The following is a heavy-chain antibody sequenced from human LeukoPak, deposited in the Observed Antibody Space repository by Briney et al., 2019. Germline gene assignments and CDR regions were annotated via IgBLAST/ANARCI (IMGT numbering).Heavy chain of an antibody. CDR3: ARGRDYGDLSY. D-gene: IGHD4-17*01. Sequence: SETLSLTCTVSGGSISSSSYYWGWIRQPPGKGLEWIGNIHHSGTTYYNPSLKSRVTISVDTSKNQFSLKLSSVTAADTAVYYCARGRDYGDLSYWGQGTLVTVSS. V-gene: IGHV4-39*07. CDR1: GGSISSSSYY. CDR2: IHHSGTT. J-gene: IGHJ4*02.